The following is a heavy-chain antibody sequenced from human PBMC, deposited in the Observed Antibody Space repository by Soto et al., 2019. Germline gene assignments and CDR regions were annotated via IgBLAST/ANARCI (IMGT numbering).Heavy chain of an antibody. J-gene: IGHJ6*02. D-gene: IGHD1-26*01. Sequence: QVQLVQSGAEVKKPGASVKVSCKASGYTFTSYDINWVRQATGQGLEWMGWMNPNSGNTGYAQKFKGRVTLTRNTSIRTDYRELSRLRSEDTAVYYCARGGGLSGSDGWYYYYYGMDVWGQGTTVTVSS. V-gene: IGHV1-8*01. CDR2: MNPNSGNT. CDR3: ARGGGLSGSDGWYYYYYGMDV. CDR1: GYTFTSYD.